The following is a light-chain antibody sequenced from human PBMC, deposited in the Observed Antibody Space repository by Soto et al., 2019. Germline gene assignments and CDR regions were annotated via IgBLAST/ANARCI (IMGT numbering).Light chain of an antibody. CDR1: SSDVGGYKF. J-gene: IGLJ2*01. Sequence: ALTQPASVSGSPGQSITLSCTGTSSDVGGYKFVSWHQQHPGKAPKLIIYDVTNRPSGVSSRFSGSKSGNTASLTISGLQAEDEADYYCSSYTSSSTLVFGGGTKLTVL. V-gene: IGLV2-14*03. CDR2: DVT. CDR3: SSYTSSSTLV.